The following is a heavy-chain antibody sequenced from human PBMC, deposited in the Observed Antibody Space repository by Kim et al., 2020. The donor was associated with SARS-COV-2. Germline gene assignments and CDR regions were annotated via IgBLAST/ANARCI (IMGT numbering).Heavy chain of an antibody. D-gene: IGHD6-13*01. J-gene: IGHJ5*02. CDR1: GYSFTSYW. Sequence: GESLKISCKGSGYSFTSYWISWVRQMPGKGLEWMGRIDPSDSYTNYSPSFQGHVTISADKSISTAYLQWSSLKASDTAMYYCARHNIAAAGTVGGFDPWGQGTLVTVSS. CDR3: ARHNIAAAGTVGGFDP. CDR2: IDPSDSYT. V-gene: IGHV5-10-1*01.